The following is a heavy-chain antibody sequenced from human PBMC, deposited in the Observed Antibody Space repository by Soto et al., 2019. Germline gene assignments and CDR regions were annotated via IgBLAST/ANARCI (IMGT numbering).Heavy chain of an antibody. Sequence: ASETLSITCIFSVGSVSTGSYYWSWIRQPPGRGMEPLRYIYYSGSTNYNPSLKSRVTISVDTSKNQFSLKLSSVTAADTAVYYCARGTGYCSSPSCYTLYSYYYGMDVWGQGTTVTVSS. CDR2: IYYSGST. J-gene: IGHJ6*01. V-gene: IGHV4-61*01. CDR1: VGSVSTGSYY. D-gene: IGHD2-2*02. CDR3: ARGTGYCSSPSCYTLYSYYYGMDV.